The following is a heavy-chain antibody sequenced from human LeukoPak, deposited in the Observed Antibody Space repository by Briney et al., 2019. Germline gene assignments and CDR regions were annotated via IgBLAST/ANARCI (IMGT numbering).Heavy chain of an antibody. D-gene: IGHD2-2*03. CDR2: ISWNSGSI. CDR3: ARQSSLGSRGDY. V-gene: IGHV3-9*01. Sequence: GGSLRLSCAASGFTFDDYAMHWVRQAPGKGLEWVSGISWNSGSIGYADSVKGRFTISRDNAKNSLYLQMNSLRAEDTALYYCARQSSLGSRGDYWGQGTLVTVSS. CDR1: GFTFDDYA. J-gene: IGHJ4*02.